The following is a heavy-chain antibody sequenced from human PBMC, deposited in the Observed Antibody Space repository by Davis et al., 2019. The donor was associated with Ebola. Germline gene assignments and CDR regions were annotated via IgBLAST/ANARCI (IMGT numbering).Heavy chain of an antibody. D-gene: IGHD2-2*01. V-gene: IGHV3-74*01. J-gene: IGHJ4*02. CDR3: ARSSYQPDY. Sequence: GESPKISCAASGFTFSSYWMHWVRQAPGKGLVWVSRINPDGSFTDYADSVKGRFSISRDSTSNTLYLQMNGLRAEDTAVYYCARSSYQPDYWGQGTLVTVSS. CDR1: GFTFSSYW. CDR2: INPDGSFT.